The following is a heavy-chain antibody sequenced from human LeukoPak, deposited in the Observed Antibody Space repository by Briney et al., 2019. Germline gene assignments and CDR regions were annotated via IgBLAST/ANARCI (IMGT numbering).Heavy chain of an antibody. V-gene: IGHV4-30-2*01. CDR3: ARLTTDWYFDL. Sequence: PSETLSLTCAVSGGSISSGGYSWSWIRQPPGKGLEWIGYIYHSGSTYYNPSLKSRVTISVDRSKNQFSLKLSSVTAADTAVYYCARLTTDWYFDLWGRGTLVTVSS. CDR1: GGSISSGGYS. J-gene: IGHJ2*01. D-gene: IGHD4/OR15-4a*01. CDR2: IYHSGST.